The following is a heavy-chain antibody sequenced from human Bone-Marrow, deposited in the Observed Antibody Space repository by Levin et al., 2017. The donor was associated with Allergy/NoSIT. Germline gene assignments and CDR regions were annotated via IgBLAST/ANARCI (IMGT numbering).Heavy chain of an antibody. D-gene: IGHD6-13*01. V-gene: IGHV1-69*13. CDR3: AMTSGVGSSSWSLFDS. J-gene: IGHJ4*02. CDR1: GGTFSSSA. CDR2: IIPVFGTT. Sequence: PAASVKVSCKASGGTFSSSAISWVRQAPGQGLQWMGGIIPVFGTTNYAQNFQGRVTLTADESTSTAYMDLSSLTSADTAVYYCAMTSGVGSSSWSLFDSWGQGTLVTVSS.